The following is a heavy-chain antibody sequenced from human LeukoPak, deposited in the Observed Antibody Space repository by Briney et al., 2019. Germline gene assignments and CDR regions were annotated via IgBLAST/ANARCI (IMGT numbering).Heavy chain of an antibody. CDR1: GGSFSGYY. CDR2: INHSGST. J-gene: IGHJ4*02. CDR3: ARGNTYYDILTGYYPFDY. V-gene: IGHV4-34*01. Sequence: KPSETLSLTCAVYGGSFSGYYWSWIRQPPGKGLEWIGEINHSGSTNYNPSLKSRVTISVDTSKNQFSLKLSSVTAADTAVYYCARGNTYYDILTGYYPFDYWGQGTLDTVSS. D-gene: IGHD3-9*01.